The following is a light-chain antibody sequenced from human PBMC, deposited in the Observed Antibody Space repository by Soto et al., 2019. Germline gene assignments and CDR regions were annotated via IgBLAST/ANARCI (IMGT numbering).Light chain of an antibody. CDR2: DAS. Sequence: EIVLTQSPATLSLSPGERATLSCGASQSVSSSYLAWYQQKSCLAPRLLIYDASSRATGIPDRFSGSGSGTYFTITISLQEPEGIAVYYCHQYCSSLSFGQGTRLEI. CDR1: QSVSSSY. CDR3: HQYCSSLS. V-gene: IGKV3D-20*01. J-gene: IGKJ5*01.